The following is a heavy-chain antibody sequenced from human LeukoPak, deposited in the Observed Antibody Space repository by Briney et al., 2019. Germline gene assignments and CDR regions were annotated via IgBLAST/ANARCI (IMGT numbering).Heavy chain of an antibody. J-gene: IGHJ6*04. CDR2: ISYDGSNK. V-gene: IGHV3-30-3*01. Sequence: PGRSLRLSCAASGFTFSSYAMHWVRQAPGKGLEWVAVISYDGSNKYYADPVKGRFTISRDNSKNTLYLQMNSLRAEDTAVYYCARGGSSFAPQDVWGKGTTVTVSS. D-gene: IGHD6-6*01. CDR3: ARGGSSFAPQDV. CDR1: GFTFSSYA.